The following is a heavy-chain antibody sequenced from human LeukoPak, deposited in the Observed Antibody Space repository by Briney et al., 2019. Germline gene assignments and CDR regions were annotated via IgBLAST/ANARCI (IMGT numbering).Heavy chain of an antibody. Sequence: PGGSLRLSCAASGFTFDDYTMHWVRQAPGKGLEWVSLISWDGGSTYYADSVKGRFTISRDNSKNSLYLQMNSLRTEDTALYYCAKDRSPLFGEGAFDIWGQGTMVTVSS. D-gene: IGHD3-10*01. V-gene: IGHV3-43*01. CDR2: ISWDGGST. J-gene: IGHJ3*02. CDR1: GFTFDDYT. CDR3: AKDRSPLFGEGAFDI.